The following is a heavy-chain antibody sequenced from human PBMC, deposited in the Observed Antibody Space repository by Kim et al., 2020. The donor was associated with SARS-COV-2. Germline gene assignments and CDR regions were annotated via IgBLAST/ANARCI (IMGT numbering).Heavy chain of an antibody. CDR1: GFTFSSYS. V-gene: IGHV3-21*01. Sequence: GGSLRLSCAASGFTFSSYSMNWVRQAPGKGLEWVSSISSSSYIYYADSVKGRFTISRDNAKNSLYLQMNSLRAEDTAVYYCASTPMVHIRRDVWGQGTTVTVSS. D-gene: IGHD3-10*01. CDR2: ISSSSYI. CDR3: ASTPMVHIRRDV. J-gene: IGHJ6*02.